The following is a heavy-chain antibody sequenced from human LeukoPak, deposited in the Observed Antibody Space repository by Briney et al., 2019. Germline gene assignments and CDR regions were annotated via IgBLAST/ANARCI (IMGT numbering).Heavy chain of an antibody. CDR2: ISAYNGNT. J-gene: IGHJ4*02. CDR1: GYTFTSYG. V-gene: IGHV1-18*01. D-gene: IGHD3-10*01. CDR3: ARDPVFWYYGSGSYYPFDY. Sequence: ASVKVSCKASGYTFTSYGISWVRQAPGQGLEWMGLISAYNGNTNYAQKLQGRVTMTTDTSTSTAYMELRSLRSGDTAVYYCARDPVFWYYGSGSYYPFDYWGQGTLVTVSS.